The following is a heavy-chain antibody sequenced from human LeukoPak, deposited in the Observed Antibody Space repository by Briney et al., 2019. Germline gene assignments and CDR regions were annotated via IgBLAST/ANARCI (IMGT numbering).Heavy chain of an antibody. J-gene: IGHJ4*02. CDR3: ARHSGSSDFDY. CDR2: IKQDGSEK. V-gene: IGHV3-7*03. CDR1: GFTFSSYW. D-gene: IGHD1-26*01. Sequence: GGSLRLSCAASGFTFSSYWMSWVRQAPGKGLEWVANIKQDGSEKYYVDSVKGRFTISRDNAKNSLYLQMNSLGAEDTAVYYCARHSGSSDFDYWGQGTLVTVSS.